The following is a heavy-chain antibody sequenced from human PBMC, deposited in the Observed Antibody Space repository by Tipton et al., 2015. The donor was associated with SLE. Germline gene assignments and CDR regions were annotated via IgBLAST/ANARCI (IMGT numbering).Heavy chain of an antibody. Sequence: TLSLTCSVSGVSISSYYWSWIRQPPGKGLEWIGYIYYSGSSNYNPSLKSRVTISLDTSKNQFSLRLSSVTAADTAVYYCARHPTYFDYWGQGTLVTVSS. CDR3: ARHPTYFDY. V-gene: IGHV4-59*08. J-gene: IGHJ4*02. CDR2: IYYSGSS. CDR1: GVSISSYY.